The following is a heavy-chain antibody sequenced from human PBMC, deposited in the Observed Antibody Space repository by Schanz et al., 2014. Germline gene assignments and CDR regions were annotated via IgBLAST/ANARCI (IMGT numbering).Heavy chain of an antibody. CDR3: ARDAVALVPEYFMDV. D-gene: IGHD2-15*01. J-gene: IGHJ6*03. V-gene: IGHV3-7*01. CDR2: IKQDGSEK. Sequence: EVQLVESGGGLVQPGGSLRLSCAASGFIFSNSWMSWVRQAPGKGLEWVANIKQDGSEKYYVDSVKGRFTISRDNAKNSLYLQMDGLRVEDTAVYYCARDAVALVPEYFMDVWGKGTTVTVSS. CDR1: GFIFSNSW.